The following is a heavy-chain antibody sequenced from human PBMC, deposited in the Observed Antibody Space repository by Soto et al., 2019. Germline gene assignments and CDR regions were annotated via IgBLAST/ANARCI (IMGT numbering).Heavy chain of an antibody. D-gene: IGHD5-18*01. CDR3: ARDVGYGLIDY. CDR2: ISAYNGNT. V-gene: IGHV1-18*01. J-gene: IGHJ4*02. CDR1: GYTFTSYS. Sequence: QVQLVQSGAEVKKPGASVKVSCKASGYTFTSYSISWVRQAPGQGLEWMGWISAYNGNTYHARKHQGRVTMTTDTSTSTAYMELRSMRSDDTAVYYCARDVGYGLIDYWGQGTLVTVSS.